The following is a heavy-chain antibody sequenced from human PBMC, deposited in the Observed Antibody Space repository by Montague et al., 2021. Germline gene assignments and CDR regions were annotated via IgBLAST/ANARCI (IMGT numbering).Heavy chain of an antibody. CDR2: IYYNGTT. V-gene: IGHV4-39*01. J-gene: IGHJ5*02. D-gene: IGHD2-15*01. CDR3: ARSLYCRGGNCYSGFDP. Sequence: SETLSLTCTVSGGSISSASYYWGWVRQPPGKGLEFIGVIYYNGTTYHNPSLKSRVTVSMDTSKNQFSLKLSSVTAADTAVYYCARSLYCRGGNCYSGFDPWGQGTTVTASS. CDR1: GGSISSASYY.